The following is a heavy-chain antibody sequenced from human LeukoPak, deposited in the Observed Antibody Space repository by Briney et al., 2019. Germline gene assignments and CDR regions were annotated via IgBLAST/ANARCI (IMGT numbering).Heavy chain of an antibody. V-gene: IGHV3-21*01. CDR1: GFTVSSNY. CDR3: ARGDTAPDY. CDR2: ISSSSSYI. J-gene: IGHJ4*02. D-gene: IGHD2-21*01. Sequence: PGGSLRLSCAASGFTVSSNYMSWVRQAPGKGLEWVSSISSSSSYIYYADSVKGRFTISRDNAKNSLYLQMNSLRAEDTAVYYCARGDTAPDYWGQGTLVTVSS.